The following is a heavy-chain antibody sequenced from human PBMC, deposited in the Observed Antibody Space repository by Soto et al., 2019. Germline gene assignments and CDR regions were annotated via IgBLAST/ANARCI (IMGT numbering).Heavy chain of an antibody. D-gene: IGHD6-13*01. J-gene: IGHJ5*02. Sequence: QVQLVQSGTEVKKPGASVKVSCKASGYTFTSYGIHWVRQAPGQRLEWMGWINAANGDTKYSPKFQGTVTITRDTSASTANMERSSLRSEDTAVYYCVRRHVSATGIDWFDPWGQGTLVTVSS. V-gene: IGHV1-3*01. CDR3: VRRHVSATGIDWFDP. CDR2: INAANGDT. CDR1: GYTFTSYG.